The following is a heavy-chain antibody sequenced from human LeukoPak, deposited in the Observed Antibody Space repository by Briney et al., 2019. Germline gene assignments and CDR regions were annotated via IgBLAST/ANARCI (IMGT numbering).Heavy chain of an antibody. CDR1: GFTFSSYS. CDR2: ISSSSSYI. Sequence: GGSLRLSCAASGFTFSSYSMNWVRQAPGKGLEWVSSISSSSSYIYYADSVKGRFTISRDNAKNSLYLQMNSLRAEDTAVYYCARAGIAVAGISAFDIWGQGTMVTVSS. CDR3: ARAGIAVAGISAFDI. D-gene: IGHD6-19*01. V-gene: IGHV3-21*01. J-gene: IGHJ3*02.